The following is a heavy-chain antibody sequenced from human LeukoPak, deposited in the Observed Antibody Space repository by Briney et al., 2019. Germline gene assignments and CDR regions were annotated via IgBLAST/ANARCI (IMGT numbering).Heavy chain of an antibody. V-gene: IGHV4-39*01. CDR3: ARGSRYCSGGSCYPGVNWFDP. Sequence: SETLSLTCTVSGGSISSSSYYWGWIRQPPGKGLEWIGSIYYSGSTYYNPSLKSRVTISVDTSRNQVSLKLSSVTAADTAVYYCARGSRYCSGGSCYPGVNWFDPWGQGTLVTVSS. CDR2: IYYSGST. J-gene: IGHJ5*02. D-gene: IGHD2-15*01. CDR1: GGSISSSSYY.